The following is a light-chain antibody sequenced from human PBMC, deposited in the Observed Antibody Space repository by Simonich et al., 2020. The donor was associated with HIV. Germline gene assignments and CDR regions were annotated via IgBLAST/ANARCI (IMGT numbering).Light chain of an antibody. J-gene: IGKJ4*01. CDR1: QSISSN. CDR3: QQYNNWPQT. Sequence: EIVMTQFPATLSVSPGERATLSCTASQSISSNLAWYQQKPGQAPRLLIYGASTRATGIPARFSGRGSGTDFTLTISSMQSEDFAIFYCQQYNNWPQTFGGGTKVEI. V-gene: IGKV3-15*01. CDR2: GAS.